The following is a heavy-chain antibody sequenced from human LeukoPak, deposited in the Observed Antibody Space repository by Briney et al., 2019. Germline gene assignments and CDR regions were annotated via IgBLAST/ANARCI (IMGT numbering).Heavy chain of an antibody. V-gene: IGHV3-7*01. J-gene: IGHJ5*02. CDR3: ARDSKLRSGGLFDP. Sequence: GGSLRLSCTASGFTFSSYWMSWVRQAPGKGLEWVADIKPDGSEGYYVDSVKGRFAISRDNAKNSLYLQMNSLRAEDTAVYSCARDSKLRSGGLFDPWAREPWSPSPQ. CDR2: IKPDGSEG. CDR1: GFTFSSYW. D-gene: IGHD2-15*01.